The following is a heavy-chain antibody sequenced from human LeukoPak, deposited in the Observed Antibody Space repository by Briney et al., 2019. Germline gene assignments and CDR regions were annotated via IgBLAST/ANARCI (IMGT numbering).Heavy chain of an antibody. D-gene: IGHD5-24*01. V-gene: IGHV3-7*05. CDR2: IKPDGSEK. Sequence: PGGSLRLSCAASGFTFSTYWMSWVRQAPGKGLEWVANIKPDGSEKYSVDSVKGRFTTSRDNAKNSLFLQMNSLRVEDTAVYYCARGRGADYWGQGTLVTVSS. CDR1: GFTFSTYW. CDR3: ARGRGADY. J-gene: IGHJ4*02.